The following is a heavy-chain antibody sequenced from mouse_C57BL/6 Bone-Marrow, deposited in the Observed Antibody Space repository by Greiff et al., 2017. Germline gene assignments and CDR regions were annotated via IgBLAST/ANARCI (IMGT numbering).Heavy chain of an antibody. CDR2: IDPSDSYT. V-gene: IGHV1-69*01. J-gene: IGHJ2*01. Sequence: VQLQQPGAELVMPGASVKLSCKASGYTFTSYWMHWVKQRPGQGLEWIGEIDPSDSYTNYNQKFKGKSTLTVDKSSSTAYMQLSSLTSEDSAVYYCARRRPGLFDYWGQGTTLTVSS. CDR1: GYTFTSYW. D-gene: IGHD2-12*01. CDR3: ARRRPGLFDY.